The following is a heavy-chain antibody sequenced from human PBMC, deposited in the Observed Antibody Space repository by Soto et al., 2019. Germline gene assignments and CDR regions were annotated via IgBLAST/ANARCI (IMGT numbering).Heavy chain of an antibody. CDR2: IRSKAYGGTT. J-gene: IGHJ4*02. Sequence: GGSLRLSCTASGFTFGDYAMSWFRQAPGKGLEWVGFIRSKAYGGTTEYAASVKGRFTIPRDDSKSIAYLQMNSLKTEDTAVYYCTREAYSSSSWFDYSGPGTMVTVYS. D-gene: IGHD6-6*01. V-gene: IGHV3-49*03. CDR3: TREAYSSSSWFDY. CDR1: GFTFGDYA.